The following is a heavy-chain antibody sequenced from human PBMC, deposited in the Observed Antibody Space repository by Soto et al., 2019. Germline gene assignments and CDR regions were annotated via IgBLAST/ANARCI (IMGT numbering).Heavy chain of an antibody. CDR1: GGSISSYY. D-gene: IGHD3-10*01. Sequence: QVQLQESGPGLVRPSETLSLTCTVSGGSISSYYWTWVRQPPGKGLEWIGYIFYSGSTNYNPSLQSRVTISVDTSKNQFSLTLSSVTAADTAFYYCARDRWGLWYWGHGTLVTVSS. CDR3: ARDRWGLWY. J-gene: IGHJ4*01. V-gene: IGHV4-59*01. CDR2: IFYSGST.